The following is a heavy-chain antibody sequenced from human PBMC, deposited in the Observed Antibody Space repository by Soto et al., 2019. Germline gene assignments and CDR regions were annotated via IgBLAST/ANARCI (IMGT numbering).Heavy chain of an antibody. CDR3: ARDPSEGRVGNWFES. CDR2: ISSSTSYV. CDR1: GFTFSKAY. D-gene: IGHD2-2*01. J-gene: IGHJ5*01. V-gene: IGHV3-21*01. Sequence: EVQLVESGGGLVKPGGSLRLSCTASGFTFSKAYMNWVRQAPGKGLEWVSSISSSTSYVYYADSVKGRFSVSRDNAKKILYLEMYALRTEDTAVYYCARDPSEGRVGNWFESWGQGTLVTVSS.